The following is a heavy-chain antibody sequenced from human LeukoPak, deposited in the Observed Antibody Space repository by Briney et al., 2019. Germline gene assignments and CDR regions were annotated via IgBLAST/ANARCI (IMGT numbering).Heavy chain of an antibody. CDR1: GSTFTSYD. Sequence: ASVKVSCKAAGSTFTSYDINWVRQATGQGLEWMGWMNPNSGNTGYAQKFQGRVTMTRYTSISTAYMELSSLRSEDTAVYYCARGFPRAYSSSWYYFDYWGQGTLVTVSS. V-gene: IGHV1-8*01. D-gene: IGHD6-13*01. CDR2: MNPNSGNT. J-gene: IGHJ4*02. CDR3: ARGFPRAYSSSWYYFDY.